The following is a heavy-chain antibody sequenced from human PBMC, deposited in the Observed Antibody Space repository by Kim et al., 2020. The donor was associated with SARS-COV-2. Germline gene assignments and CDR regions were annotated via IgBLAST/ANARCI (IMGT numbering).Heavy chain of an antibody. V-gene: IGHV4-30-2*01. CDR2: IYHSGST. CDR1: GGFINSGAYS. D-gene: IGHD3-16*01. J-gene: IGHJ4*02. Sequence: SETLSLTCTVSGGFINSGAYSWAWIRQPPGKGLEWIGNIYHSGSTYYNPSLASRVAMSVYRTKGHFSLRLTSVTAADTAVYYCARSQGSYASDNWGKGTRVTVTS. CDR3: ARSQGSYASDN.